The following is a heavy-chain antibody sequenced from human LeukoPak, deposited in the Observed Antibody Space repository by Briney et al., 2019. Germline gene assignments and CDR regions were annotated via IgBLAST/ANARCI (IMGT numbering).Heavy chain of an antibody. CDR1: GNSISTHRYY. V-gene: IGHV4-39*01. CDR3: ARAPYSNYSPYWYMDV. D-gene: IGHD4-11*01. J-gene: IGHJ6*03. Sequence: SETLSLTCTVSGNSISTHRYYWGWIRQPPRKGLEWIGSFYYSGSTYYHPSLKNRVAISMDTSKNQFFLRLSSVTAADTAVYYCARAPYSNYSPYWYMDVWGKGTTVTVSS. CDR2: FYYSGST.